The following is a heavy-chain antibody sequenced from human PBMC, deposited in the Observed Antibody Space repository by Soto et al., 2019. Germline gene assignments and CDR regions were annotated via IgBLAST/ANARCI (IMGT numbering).Heavy chain of an antibody. V-gene: IGHV1-8*01. CDR2: RNPNSGNT. CDR1: GYTFTSYD. Sequence: QVQLVQSGAEVKKPGASVKVSCKASGYTFTSYDINWVRQATGQWLEWMGRRNPNSGNTAYAQKFQGRVTMTRNTSISTAYMELRSLRSEDTAVYYCAREGGYSYGFGYWGQGTLVTVSS. CDR3: AREGGYSYGFGY. J-gene: IGHJ4*02. D-gene: IGHD5-18*01.